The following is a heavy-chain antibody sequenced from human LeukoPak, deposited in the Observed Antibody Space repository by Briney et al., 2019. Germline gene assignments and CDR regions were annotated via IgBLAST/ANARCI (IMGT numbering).Heavy chain of an antibody. CDR2: IYYSGST. V-gene: IGHV4-39*07. Sequence: SETLSLTCTVSGGSISSSSYYWGWIRQPPGKGLEWIGSIYYSGSTYYNPSLKSRVTISVDTSKNQFSLKLSSVTAADTAVYYCASLYLGYSYLYYFDHWGQGTLVTVSS. CDR3: ASLYLGYSYLYYFDH. D-gene: IGHD5-18*01. CDR1: GGSISSSSYY. J-gene: IGHJ4*02.